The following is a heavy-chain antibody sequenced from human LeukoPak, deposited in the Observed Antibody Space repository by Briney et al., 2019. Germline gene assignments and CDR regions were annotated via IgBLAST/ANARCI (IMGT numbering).Heavy chain of an antibody. CDR2: MYTGGGR. CDR1: GFSVSNYY. Sequence: GGSLRLSCAASGFSVSNYYMSWDRQPPGKGLEWVSAMYTGGGRYYGDSVKGRFTISRDNSKNTVFLQMNSLRVEDTALYYCTRGQSYCGADCYSDWGQGTLVTVSS. J-gene: IGHJ4*02. V-gene: IGHV3-66*01. D-gene: IGHD2-21*02. CDR3: TRGQSYCGADCYSD.